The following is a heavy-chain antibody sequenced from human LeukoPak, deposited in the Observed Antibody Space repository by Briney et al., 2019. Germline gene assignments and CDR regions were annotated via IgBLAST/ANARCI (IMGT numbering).Heavy chain of an antibody. V-gene: IGHV4-39*01. CDR2: IYYSGST. D-gene: IGHD3-9*01. J-gene: IGHJ4*02. CDR1: GGSISSSSYY. Sequence: PSETLSLTCTVSGGSISSSSYYWGWIRQPPGKGLEWIGSIYYSGSTYYNPSLKSRVTISVDTSKNQFSLKLSSVTAADTAVYYCARHFVETGPYYDILTGFGPQTGLHYFDYWGQGTLVTVSS. CDR3: ARHFVETGPYYDILTGFGPQTGLHYFDY.